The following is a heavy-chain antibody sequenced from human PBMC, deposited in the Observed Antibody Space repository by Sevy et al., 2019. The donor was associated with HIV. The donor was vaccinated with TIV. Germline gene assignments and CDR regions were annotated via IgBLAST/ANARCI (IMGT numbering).Heavy chain of an antibody. J-gene: IGHJ1*01. Sequence: GGSLRLSCAASGFTFGEYGMHWVRQAPGKGLEWVAVISHDGRNHKYNADFVMGRFTISRDNSKNMVYLQMNSLRVEDTAIYYCARDRGEILRSAFKSWGQGTLVTVSS. CDR1: GFTFGEYG. CDR3: ARDRGEILRSAFKS. D-gene: IGHD3-10*01. V-gene: IGHV3-33*08. CDR2: ISHDGRNHK.